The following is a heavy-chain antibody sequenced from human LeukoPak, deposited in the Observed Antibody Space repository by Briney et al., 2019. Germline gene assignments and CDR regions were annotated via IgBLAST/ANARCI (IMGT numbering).Heavy chain of an antibody. J-gene: IGHJ4*02. V-gene: IGHV3-30-3*01. Sequence: PGRSLRLSCAASGFTFSSYAMHWVRQAPGKGLEWVAVISYDGSNKYYADSVKGRFTISRDNSKNTLYLQMNSLRVEDTAVYYCARDILPYWGQGTLVTVSS. CDR1: GFTFSSYA. CDR3: ARDILPY. CDR2: ISYDGSNK. D-gene: IGHD2-15*01.